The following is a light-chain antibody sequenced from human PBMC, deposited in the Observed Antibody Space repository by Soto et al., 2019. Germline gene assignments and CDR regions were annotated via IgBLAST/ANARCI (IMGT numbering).Light chain of an antibody. CDR2: GVS. V-gene: IGKV3-20*01. J-gene: IGKJ1*01. CDR3: QQYDSSWT. CDR1: QSVPSNF. Sequence: EIVLTQSPGTRSLSPGERASLSCKASQSVPSNFLAWYQQKPGQAPILLIYGVSRRATGIPDRFSGSGSGTDFTLSISRLEPEDFAVYYCQQYDSSWTFGQGTKVEIK.